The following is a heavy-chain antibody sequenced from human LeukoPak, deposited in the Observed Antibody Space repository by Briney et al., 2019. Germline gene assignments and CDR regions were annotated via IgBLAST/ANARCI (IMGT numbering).Heavy chain of an antibody. D-gene: IGHD1-26*01. Sequence: GGSLRLSCAASGFTFSIYAMSWVRQAPGKGLEWVSAVSGSGGGTYYADSVKGRFTISRDNSMKTLDLEMNSLSAEDTAIYYCARSPYLGAGYFDLWGRGTLVTVSS. J-gene: IGHJ2*01. CDR3: ARSPYLGAGYFDL. V-gene: IGHV3-23*01. CDR1: GFTFSIYA. CDR2: VSGSGGGT.